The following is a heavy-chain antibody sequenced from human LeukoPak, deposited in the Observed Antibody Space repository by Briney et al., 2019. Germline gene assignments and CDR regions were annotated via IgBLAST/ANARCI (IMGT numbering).Heavy chain of an antibody. D-gene: IGHD1-1*01. CDR2: IYYSGST. Sequence: SETLSLTCTVSGGSISSYYWSWIRQPPGKGLEWIGYIYYSGSTNYNPSLKSRVTISVDTSKNQFSLKLSSVTAADAAVYYCARSKLEPTTVDYRGQGTLVTVSS. CDR1: GGSISSYY. V-gene: IGHV4-59*01. CDR3: ARSKLEPTTVDY. J-gene: IGHJ4*02.